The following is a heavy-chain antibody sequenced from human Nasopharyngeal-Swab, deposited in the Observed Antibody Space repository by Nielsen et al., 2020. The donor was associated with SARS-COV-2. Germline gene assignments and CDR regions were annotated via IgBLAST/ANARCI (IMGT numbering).Heavy chain of an antibody. D-gene: IGHD3-10*01. V-gene: IGHV3-21*01. J-gene: IGHJ3*02. CDR3: ARMLLRALGKFGEGYAFDI. CDR1: GFTFSSHS. Sequence: GESLKISCAASGFTFSSHSMNWVRQAPGKGLEWVSSISSNSTYIYYADSVKGRFTISRDNAKNSLYLQMNSLRVEDTAVYYCARMLLRALGKFGEGYAFDIWGQGTMVTVSS. CDR2: ISSNSTYI.